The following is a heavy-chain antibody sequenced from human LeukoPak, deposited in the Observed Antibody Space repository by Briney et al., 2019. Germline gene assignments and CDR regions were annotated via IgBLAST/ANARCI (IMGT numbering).Heavy chain of an antibody. CDR2: INHSGST. D-gene: IGHD6-19*01. V-gene: IGHV4-34*01. CDR3: ARHRTRAVAIGRSFDY. CDR1: GGSFSGYY. J-gene: IGHJ4*02. Sequence: PSETLSLTCAVYGGSFSGYYWSWIRQPPGKGLEWIGEINHSGSTNYNPSLKSRVTISVDTSKNQFSLKLSSVTAADTAVYYCARHRTRAVAIGRSFDYWGQGTLVTVSS.